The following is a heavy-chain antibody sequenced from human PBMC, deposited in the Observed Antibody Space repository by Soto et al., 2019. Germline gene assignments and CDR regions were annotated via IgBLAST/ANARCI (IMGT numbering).Heavy chain of an antibody. J-gene: IGHJ5*02. CDR1: GGSISSSSYY. Sequence: QLQLQESGPGLVKPSETLSLTCTVSGGSISSSSYYWGWIRQPPGKGLEWIGSIYYSGSTYYNPSLKSRVTISVDTSKNQFSLKLSSVTAADTAVYYCARHGGYCSSTSCSRRDWFDPWGQGTLVTVSS. D-gene: IGHD2-2*01. CDR3: ARHGGYCSSTSCSRRDWFDP. CDR2: IYYSGST. V-gene: IGHV4-39*01.